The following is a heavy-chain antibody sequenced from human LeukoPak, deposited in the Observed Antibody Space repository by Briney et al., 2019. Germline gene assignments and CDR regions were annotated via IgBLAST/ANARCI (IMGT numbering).Heavy chain of an antibody. CDR1: GYTFTGYY. J-gene: IGHJ3*02. CDR3: ARGSIAVADPYDAFDI. CDR2: INPNSGGT. D-gene: IGHD6-19*01. V-gene: IGHV1-2*04. Sequence: ASVKVSCKASGYTFTGYYMHWVRQAPGQGLEWMGWINPNSGGTNYAQKFQGWVTMTRDTSISTAYMELSRLRSDDTAVYHCARGSIAVADPYDAFDIWGQGTMVTVSS.